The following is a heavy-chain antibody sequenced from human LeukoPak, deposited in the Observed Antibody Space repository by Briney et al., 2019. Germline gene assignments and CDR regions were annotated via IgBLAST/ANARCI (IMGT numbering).Heavy chain of an antibody. D-gene: IGHD3-16*01. CDR2: IKQDGSEK. Sequence: GGSLRLSCAASGFIFSSYWMTWVRQAPGKGLEWVANIKQDGSEKYYVDSVKGRFTISRDNAKKSLYLQMNNLRVEDTAVYYCVGGSHMDVWGKGTTVTVFS. V-gene: IGHV3-7*01. J-gene: IGHJ6*03. CDR1: GFIFSSYW. CDR3: VGGSHMDV.